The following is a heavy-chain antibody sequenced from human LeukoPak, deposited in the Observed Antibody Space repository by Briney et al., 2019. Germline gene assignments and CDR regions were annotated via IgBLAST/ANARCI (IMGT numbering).Heavy chain of an antibody. CDR2: INHSGST. Sequence: SETLSPTCAVYGGSFSGYYWSWIRQPPGKGLEWIGEINHSGSTNYNPSLKSRVTISVDTSKNQFSLKLSSVTAADTAVYYCARGRSTYYYDSSGYYRRTFDYWGQGTLVTVSS. J-gene: IGHJ4*02. CDR3: ARGRSTYYYDSSGYYRRTFDY. V-gene: IGHV4-34*01. D-gene: IGHD3-22*01. CDR1: GGSFSGYY.